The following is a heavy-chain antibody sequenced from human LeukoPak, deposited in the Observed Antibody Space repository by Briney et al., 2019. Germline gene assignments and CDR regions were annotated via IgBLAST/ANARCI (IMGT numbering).Heavy chain of an antibody. J-gene: IGHJ6*02. D-gene: IGHD1-1*01. CDR2: IYYWGCT. CDR1: GDSISSHY. V-gene: IGHV4-59*08. Sequence: SETLSLTCPVSGDSISSHYWSWVRQPPGKGLEWVGYIYYWGCTYNHRSLKGRVTISVDTSKNQFSLKLSSVTAAGTAVYYCARHPLERIGNYYYSYGMDVWGPGTTVTVSS. CDR3: ARHPLERIGNYYYSYGMDV.